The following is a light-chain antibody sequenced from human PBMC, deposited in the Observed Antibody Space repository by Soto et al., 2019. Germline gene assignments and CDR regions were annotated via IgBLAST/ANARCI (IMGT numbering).Light chain of an antibody. CDR3: AAWDDNVTGPV. V-gene: IGLV1-44*01. CDR2: NDI. CDR1: SSNIETNF. Sequence: QSVLTQPPSASGIPVQRVTISCSVSSSNIETNFVNWYQQLLGTAPKLFLYNDIQRPSGVPDLLTGSRSGTSSSLAISGLQSVDWADYYCAAWDDNVTGPVFGGGTQLTAL. J-gene: IGLJ7*02.